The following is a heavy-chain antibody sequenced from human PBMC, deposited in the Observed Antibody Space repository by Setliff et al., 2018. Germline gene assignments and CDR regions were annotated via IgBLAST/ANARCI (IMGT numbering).Heavy chain of an antibody. CDR1: GGSISSYY. Sequence: PSEPLSLTCTVSGGSISSYYWSWIRQPPGKGLEWIGYIYYSGSTNYNPSLKSRVTISVDTSKNQLSLKLNSVTAADTAVYYCARDHRDGYNAPYYYYYMDVWGKGTTVTVSS. J-gene: IGHJ6*03. CDR2: IYYSGST. D-gene: IGHD5-12*01. CDR3: ARDHRDGYNAPYYYYYMDV. V-gene: IGHV4-59*01.